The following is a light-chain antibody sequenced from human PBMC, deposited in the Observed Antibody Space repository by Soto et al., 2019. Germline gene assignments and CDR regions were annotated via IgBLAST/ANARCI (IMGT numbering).Light chain of an antibody. CDR1: SSNIGSNY. CDR3: AAWDDSLSGPV. J-gene: IGLJ2*01. Sequence: QSVLTQPPSASGTPGQRVPISCSGSSSNIGSNYVYWYQQLPGTAPKLLIYSNNQRPSGVPDRFSGSKSGTSASLAISGLRSEDEADYYCAAWDDSLSGPVFGGGTKLTVL. CDR2: SNN. V-gene: IGLV1-47*02.